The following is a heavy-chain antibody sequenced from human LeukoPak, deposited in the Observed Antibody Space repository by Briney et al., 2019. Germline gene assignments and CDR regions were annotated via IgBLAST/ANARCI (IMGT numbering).Heavy chain of an antibody. CDR1: DDSIRSCY. D-gene: IGHD3-22*01. CDR2: IHNNGDT. Sequence: SETLSLTCTVSDDSIRSCYWNWIRQAPGKALEWIGHIHNNGDTAYNFSLKSRVTISMDTSKNQFSLKLSSVTAADTAVYYCGRWGYFDSGNYFVVDYWGQGTVVTVSS. J-gene: IGHJ4*02. V-gene: IGHV4-59*01. CDR3: GRWGYFDSGNYFVVDY.